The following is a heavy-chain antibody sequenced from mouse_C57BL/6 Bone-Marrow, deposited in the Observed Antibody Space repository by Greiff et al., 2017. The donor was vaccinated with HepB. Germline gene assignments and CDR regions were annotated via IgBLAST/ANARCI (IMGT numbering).Heavy chain of an antibody. CDR1: GYTFTSYG. V-gene: IGHV1-81*01. CDR3: ARYDGYFYYFDY. CDR2: IYPRSGNT. Sequence: QLQQSGAELARPGASVKLSCKASGYTFTSYGISWVKQRTGQGLEWIGEIYPRSGNTYYNEKFKGKATLTADKSSSTAYMELRSLTSEDSAVYFCARYDGYFYYFDYWGQGTTLTVSS. D-gene: IGHD2-3*01. J-gene: IGHJ2*01.